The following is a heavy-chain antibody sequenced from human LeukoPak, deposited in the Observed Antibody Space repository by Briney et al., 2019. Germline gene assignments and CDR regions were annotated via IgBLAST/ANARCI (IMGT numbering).Heavy chain of an antibody. Sequence: GGSLRLSCAASGFTFSSYSMNWVRQSPGKGLECVSYISSSSSTIYYADSVEGRFTISRDNAKNSVYVQINTRSGGDGWVYYCERYGDYVIDYWGQGTLVTVSS. J-gene: IGHJ4*02. CDR1: GFTFSSYS. D-gene: IGHD4-17*01. CDR3: ERYGDYVIDY. CDR2: ISSSSSTI. V-gene: IGHV3-48*01.